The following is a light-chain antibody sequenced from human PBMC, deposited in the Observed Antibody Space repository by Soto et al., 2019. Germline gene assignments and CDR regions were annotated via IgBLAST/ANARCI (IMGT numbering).Light chain of an antibody. J-gene: IGKJ5*01. Sequence: EFVLTQSPGPLSLSRGERASLSCRASERIYSAYLGWYQQKPGQAPRLLIYGTSSRATGIPDRFSGSGSGTDFTLTISRLEPEDFAVYYCQQYGNSPITFGQGTRLEIK. CDR3: QQYGNSPIT. CDR1: ERIYSAY. CDR2: GTS. V-gene: IGKV3-20*01.